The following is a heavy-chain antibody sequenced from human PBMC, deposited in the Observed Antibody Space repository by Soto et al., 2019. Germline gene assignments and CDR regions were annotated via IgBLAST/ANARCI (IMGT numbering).Heavy chain of an antibody. CDR1: GYTFTSYG. V-gene: IGHV1-18*04. CDR3: ARYPRTYGDCVFYYGMDV. CDR2: ISAYNGNT. J-gene: IGHJ6*02. D-gene: IGHD4-17*01. Sequence: QVQLVQSGAEVKKPGASVKVSCKASGYTFTSYGISWVRQAPGQGLEWMGWISAYNGNTNYAQKLQGRVTMTPDTSTSTAYMELRSLRSDDTAVYYCARYPRTYGDCVFYYGMDVWGQGTTVTVSS.